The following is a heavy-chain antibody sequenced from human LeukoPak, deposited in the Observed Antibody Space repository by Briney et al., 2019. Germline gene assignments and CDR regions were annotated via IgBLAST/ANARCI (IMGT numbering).Heavy chain of an antibody. CDR3: ARGQANWFDP. J-gene: IGHJ5*02. V-gene: IGHV4-34*01. CDR1: GGSFSGYY. CDR2: INHSGST. Sequence: SETLSLTCAVYGGSFSGYYWSWIRQPPGKGLEWIGEINHSGSTNYNPSLKSRVTISVDTSKNQFSLKLSSVTAADTAVYYCARGQANWFDPWGQGTLITVSS.